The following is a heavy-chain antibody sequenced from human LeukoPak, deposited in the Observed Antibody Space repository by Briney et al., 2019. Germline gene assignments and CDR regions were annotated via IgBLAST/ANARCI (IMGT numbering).Heavy chain of an antibody. D-gene: IGHD2-15*01. CDR2: ISAYNGNT. J-gene: IGHJ6*04. Sequence: ASVKVSCKASGYTFTSYGINWVRQAPGQGLEWMGWISAYNGNTNYAQKLRGSVTMTIDTSTSTAYMELRSLRSDDTAVYYCARGGYCSCGSCYFFYGMDVWGKGTTVTVSS. CDR1: GYTFTSYG. CDR3: ARGGYCSCGSCYFFYGMDV. V-gene: IGHV1-18*04.